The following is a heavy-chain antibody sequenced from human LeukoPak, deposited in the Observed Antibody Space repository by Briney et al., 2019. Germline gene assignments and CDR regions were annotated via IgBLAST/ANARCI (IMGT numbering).Heavy chain of an antibody. J-gene: IGHJ4*02. D-gene: IGHD2-2*01. CDR2: INRDGSST. CDR3: ARAARVVPAAIDYFDY. CDR1: GFTFSSYW. Sequence: GGSLRLSCAASGFTFSSYWMHWVRQAPGKGLVWVSRINRDGSSTSYADSVKGRFTISRDNAKNTLYLQMNSLRAEDTAVYYCARAARVVPAAIDYFDYWGQGTLVTVSS. V-gene: IGHV3-74*01.